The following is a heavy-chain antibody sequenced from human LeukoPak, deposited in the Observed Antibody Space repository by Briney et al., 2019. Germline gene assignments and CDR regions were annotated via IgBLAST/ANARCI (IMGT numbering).Heavy chain of an antibody. D-gene: IGHD3-10*01. Sequence: PGGSLRLSCAGSGFTFSTYGMSWVRQAPNKGLEWLSTISGSGDSKYYADSVKGRFTISRDNSKNTLFLQMNSLRAEDTAIYYCAKWQYYVSGDDYWGQGILVTVSS. CDR2: ISGSGDSK. CDR1: GFTFSTYG. J-gene: IGHJ4*02. CDR3: AKWQYYVSGDDY. V-gene: IGHV3-23*01.